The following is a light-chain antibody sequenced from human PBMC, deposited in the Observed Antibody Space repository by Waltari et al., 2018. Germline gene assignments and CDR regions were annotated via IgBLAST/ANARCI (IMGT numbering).Light chain of an antibody. Sequence: DVQMIQSLSSLSASVGGRVTIPCRASQAIGYSLAWDRQTPGKAPELLLHDASKLKRGVPARFSGSASGTGYTLTISSLQPEDFATYYCQQYHGNYPLVTFGGGTKVEIK. CDR1: QAIGYS. CDR3: QQYHGNYPLVT. CDR2: DAS. V-gene: IGKV1-NL1*01. J-gene: IGKJ4*01.